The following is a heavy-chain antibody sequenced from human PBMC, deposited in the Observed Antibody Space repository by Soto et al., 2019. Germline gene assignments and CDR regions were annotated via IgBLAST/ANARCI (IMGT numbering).Heavy chain of an antibody. D-gene: IGHD6-19*01. J-gene: IGHJ6*02. Sequence: EVQLVESGGGLVQPGGSLRLSCAASGFTFSSYSMNWVRQAPGKGLEWVSYISSSSSTIYYADSVKGRFTISRDNAKNSLYLQMNSRRDEDTAVYYCGRDRGQWGGRGSYYYGMDVWGQGTTVTVSS. CDR3: GRDRGQWGGRGSYYYGMDV. CDR1: GFTFSSYS. V-gene: IGHV3-48*02. CDR2: ISSSSSTI.